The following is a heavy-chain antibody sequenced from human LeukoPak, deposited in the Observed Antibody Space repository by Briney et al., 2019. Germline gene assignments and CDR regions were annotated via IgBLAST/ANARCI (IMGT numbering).Heavy chain of an antibody. J-gene: IGHJ5*02. V-gene: IGHV4-59*01. D-gene: IGHD3-3*01. Sequence: SETLSLTCTVSGGSISSYYWSWIRQPPGKGLEWIGYIYYSGSTNYNPSLKSRVTISVDTSKNQFSLKLSSVTAADTAVYYCARNHDFWSAINWFDPWGQGTLVTVSS. CDR2: IYYSGST. CDR3: ARNHDFWSAINWFDP. CDR1: GGSISSYY.